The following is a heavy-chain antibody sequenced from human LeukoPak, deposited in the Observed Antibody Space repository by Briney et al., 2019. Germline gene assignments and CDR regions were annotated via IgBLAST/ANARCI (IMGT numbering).Heavy chain of an antibody. CDR1: GFTFSSYW. J-gene: IGHJ4*02. CDR3: ARNYDILTGYPYYFDY. D-gene: IGHD3-9*01. CDR2: VNNDGSST. Sequence: GGSLRLTCAASGFTFSSYWMHWVRQAPGRGLVWVSRVNNDGSSTSYADSAKGRFTISRDNAKNTLYLQMNSLRAEDTAVYYCARNYDILTGYPYYFDYWGQGTLVTVSS. V-gene: IGHV3-74*01.